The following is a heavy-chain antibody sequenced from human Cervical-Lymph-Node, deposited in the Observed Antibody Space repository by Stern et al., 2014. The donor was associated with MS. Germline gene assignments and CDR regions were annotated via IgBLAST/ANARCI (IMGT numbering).Heavy chain of an antibody. V-gene: IGHV3-15*01. CDR2: IKSKTEGETT. CDR3: TTEEGFSGYSDY. D-gene: IGHD3-22*01. Sequence: VPLVESGGGLVKPGGSLTLSCAVSGFPFSHAWVTWVRQAPGKGLAWVGRIKSKTEGETTDYAAPGKGRFTISRDDSKNTLYLQMNSLKSDDTAVYYCTTEEGFSGYSDYWGQGTLVTVSS. CDR1: GFPFSHAW. J-gene: IGHJ4*02.